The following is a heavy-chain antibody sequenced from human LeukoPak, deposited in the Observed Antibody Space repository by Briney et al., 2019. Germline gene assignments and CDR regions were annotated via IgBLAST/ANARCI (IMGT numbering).Heavy chain of an antibody. V-gene: IGHV3-15*01. D-gene: IGHD1-26*01. CDR3: TTDRGRTELPLFGY. J-gene: IGHJ4*02. Sequence: GGSLRLSCAASGFTFSNAWMSWVRQAPGRGLEWVGRIKGKSGGGTTDYAAPVKDRFAISRDDSRNTLYLQMNSLKTEDTAVYYCTTDRGRTELPLFGYWGQGTLVTVSS. CDR2: IKGKSGGGTT. CDR1: GFTFSNAW.